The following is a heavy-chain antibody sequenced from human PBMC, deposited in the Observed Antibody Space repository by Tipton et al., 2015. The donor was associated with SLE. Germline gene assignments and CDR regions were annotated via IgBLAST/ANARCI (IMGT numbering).Heavy chain of an antibody. CDR1: GFTFTNYA. Sequence: SLRLSCSASGFTFTNYAMNWVRQAPGKGLEWVSLVIGNGGATYYSNSVKCRFTISRDNSKNTLFLQMNSLRPQDTAVYYCARGGDIGYCSGDSCYYMDYFDSWGQGTLVTVSS. CDR3: ARGGDIGYCSGDSCYYMDYFDS. J-gene: IGHJ4*02. V-gene: IGHV3-23*01. CDR2: VIGNGGAT. D-gene: IGHD2-15*01.